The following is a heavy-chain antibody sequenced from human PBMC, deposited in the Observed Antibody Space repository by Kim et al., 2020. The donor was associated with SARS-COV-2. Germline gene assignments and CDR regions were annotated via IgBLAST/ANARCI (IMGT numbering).Heavy chain of an antibody. V-gene: IGHV1-69*04. CDR1: GGTFSSYA. CDR3: ARSIVGATRYYYYGMDV. Sequence: SVKVSCKASGGTFSSYAISWVRQAPGQGLEWMGRIIPILGIANYAQKFQGRVTITADKSTSTAYMELSSLRSEDTAVYYCARSIVGATRYYYYGMDVWGQGTTVTVSS. J-gene: IGHJ6*02. CDR2: IIPILGIA. D-gene: IGHD1-26*01.